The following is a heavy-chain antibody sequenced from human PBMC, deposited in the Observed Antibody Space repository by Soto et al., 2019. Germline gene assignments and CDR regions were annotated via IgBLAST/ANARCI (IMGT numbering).Heavy chain of an antibody. J-gene: IGHJ6*02. D-gene: IGHD6-19*01. Sequence: LRLSCAASGFTFSSYSMNWVRHAPGKGLEWVSYISSSSSTIYYADSVKGRFTISRDNAKNSLYLQMNSLRDEDTAVYYCARDDSIAVAGTVRYYYGMDVWGQGTTVTVSS. V-gene: IGHV3-48*02. CDR1: GFTFSSYS. CDR2: ISSSSSTI. CDR3: ARDDSIAVAGTVRYYYGMDV.